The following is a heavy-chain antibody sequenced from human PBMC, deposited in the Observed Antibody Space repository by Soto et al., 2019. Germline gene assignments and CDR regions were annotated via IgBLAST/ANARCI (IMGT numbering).Heavy chain of an antibody. CDR2: IIHSDGDDIT. D-gene: IGHD3-16*01. CDR3: VKGEWGDY. J-gene: IGHJ4*02. V-gene: IGHV3-23*01. CDR1: GFTFNTFP. Sequence: EVQLLESGGGLMQPGGSLRLSCVASGFTFNTFPMSWVRQTPEKGLDWVSSIIHSDGDDITYYADSVKGRFTISRDSCKNTLYLHMNSLRAEDTAIYFYVKGEWGDYWGQVALVTVSS.